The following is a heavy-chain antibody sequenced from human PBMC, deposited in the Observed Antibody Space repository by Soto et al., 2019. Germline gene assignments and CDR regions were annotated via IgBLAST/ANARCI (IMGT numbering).Heavy chain of an antibody. Sequence: SETLSLTCAVYGGSFSGYYWSWIRQPPGKGLEWIGEINHSGSTNYNPSLKSRVTISVDTSKNQFSLKLSSVTAADTAVYYCARGYYDYIWGSYRYTYYFDYWGQGTLVTVSS. CDR1: GGSFSGYY. J-gene: IGHJ4*02. V-gene: IGHV4-34*01. CDR2: INHSGST. CDR3: ARGYYDYIWGSYRYTYYFDY. D-gene: IGHD3-16*02.